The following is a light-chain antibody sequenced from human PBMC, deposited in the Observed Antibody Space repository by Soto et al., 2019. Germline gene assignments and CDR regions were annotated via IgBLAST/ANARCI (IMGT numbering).Light chain of an antibody. CDR3: NSYTLSKTVI. CDR1: SSDVGAHDF. CDR2: EVT. Sequence: QSALTQPASVSGSPGQSITISCSGTSSDVGAHDFVSWYQLHPDKAPKVIIFEVTKQPSGVSSRFSGSKTGNTASLTISGLQAEDEADYYCNSYTLSKTVIFGGGTKVTVL. V-gene: IGLV2-14*01. J-gene: IGLJ2*01.